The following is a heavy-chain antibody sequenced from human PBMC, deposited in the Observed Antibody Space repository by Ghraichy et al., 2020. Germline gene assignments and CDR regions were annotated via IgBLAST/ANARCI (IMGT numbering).Heavy chain of an antibody. CDR2: MSGSGGST. CDR1: GFIFSSYA. J-gene: IGHJ4*02. V-gene: IGHV3-23*01. D-gene: IGHD1-7*01. Sequence: GALRLSCAASGFIFSSYAMSWVRQAPGKGLEWVSGMSGSGGSTYYADSVKGRFTMSRDNSKNTLYLQMNSLRAEDTAVYYCAKDAGYNWNYEDSGTFDYWGQGTLVTVSS. CDR3: AKDAGYNWNYEDSGTFDY.